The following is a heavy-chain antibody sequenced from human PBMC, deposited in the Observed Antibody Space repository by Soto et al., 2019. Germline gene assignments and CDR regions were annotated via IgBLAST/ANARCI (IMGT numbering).Heavy chain of an antibody. CDR3: ARESEMVLSDLYYFDY. CDR2: LSHTGIT. CDR1: NDSITNYY. V-gene: IGHV4-59*01. J-gene: IGHJ4*02. Sequence: QVQLQESGPGLVKPSETLSLICTVSNDSITNYYWNWIRQPPGKGLEWIGYLSHTGITNYNPSLRGRVTISGDTSTNQFSLRLSSVTAADTATYYCARESEMVLSDLYYFDYWGRGTLVTVSS. D-gene: IGHD2-8*01.